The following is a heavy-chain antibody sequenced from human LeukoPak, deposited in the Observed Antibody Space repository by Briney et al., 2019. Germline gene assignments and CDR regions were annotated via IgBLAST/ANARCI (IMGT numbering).Heavy chain of an antibody. CDR1: GFTFNDYT. J-gene: IGHJ6*03. D-gene: IGHD3-22*01. CDR3: AKDWARYYDSRGYLSYYMDV. V-gene: IGHV3-43*01. Sequence: GGSLRLSCVASGFTFNDYTMHWVRQAPGKGLEWVSLINWDGGSTYYADSVKGRFTISRDNSKNSLYLQMNSLRTEDTALYYCAKDWARYYDSRGYLSYYMDVWGKGTTVTISS. CDR2: INWDGGST.